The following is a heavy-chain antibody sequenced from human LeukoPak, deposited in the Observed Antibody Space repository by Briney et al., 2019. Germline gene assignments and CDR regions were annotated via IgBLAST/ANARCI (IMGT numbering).Heavy chain of an antibody. CDR2: ISAYNGNT. J-gene: IGHJ5*02. Sequence: ASVKVSCKASGYTFTSYGISWVRQAPGQGLEWMGWISAYNGNTNYAQKLQGRVTMTTDTSTSTAYMELRSLRSDDTAVYYCARDRPYYDSSGCYRSDNWFDPWGQGTLVTVSS. D-gene: IGHD3-22*01. CDR3: ARDRPYYDSSGCYRSDNWFDP. V-gene: IGHV1-18*01. CDR1: GYTFTSYG.